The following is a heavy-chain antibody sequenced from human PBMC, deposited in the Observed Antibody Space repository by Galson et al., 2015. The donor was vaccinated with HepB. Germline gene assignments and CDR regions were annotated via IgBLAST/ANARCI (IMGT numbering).Heavy chain of an antibody. J-gene: IGHJ6*02. D-gene: IGHD3-3*01. CDR3: ARAIFGDFYAMDV. CDR2: INHSGST. CDR1: GGSFSGYY. V-gene: IGHV4-34*01. Sequence: SETLSLTCAVYGGSFSGYYWSWVRQPPGKGLEWIGEINHSGSTKNNPSLKSRLTISVDTSKNQFSLKLSSVIAADTAVYYCARAIFGDFYAMDVWGQGTTVTVSS.